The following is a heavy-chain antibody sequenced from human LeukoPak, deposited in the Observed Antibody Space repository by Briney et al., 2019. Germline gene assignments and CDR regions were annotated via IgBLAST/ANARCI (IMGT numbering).Heavy chain of an antibody. J-gene: IGHJ4*02. CDR2: IRPSDSHT. CDR1: GYRFTTYW. V-gene: IGHV5-10-1*01. CDR3: ARSEDGYNYGAGLDY. D-gene: IGHD5-24*01. Sequence: KPGESLRISCKASGYRFTTYWISWVRQMPGKGLKWMGGIRPSDSHTNYSPSFQGNVTISADRSISTAYLQWSSLKASDTAMYYCARSEDGYNYGAGLDYWGQGTLVTVSS.